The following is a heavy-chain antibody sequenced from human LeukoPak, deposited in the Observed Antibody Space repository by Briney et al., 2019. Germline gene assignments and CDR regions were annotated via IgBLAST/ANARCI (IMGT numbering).Heavy chain of an antibody. CDR2: IIPIFGTA. CDR1: GGTFSSYA. Sequence: ASVKVSCKASGGTFSSYAISWVRQAPGQGLEWMGGIIPIFGTANYAQKFQGRVTITADESTSTAYMELSSLRSEDTAVYYCARTGFPWLFGYYYMDVWGKGTTVTISS. J-gene: IGHJ6*03. D-gene: IGHD3-22*01. V-gene: IGHV1-69*01. CDR3: ARTGFPWLFGYYYMDV.